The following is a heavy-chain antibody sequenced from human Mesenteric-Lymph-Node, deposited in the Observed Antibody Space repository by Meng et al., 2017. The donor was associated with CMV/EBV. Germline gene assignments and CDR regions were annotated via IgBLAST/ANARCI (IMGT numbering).Heavy chain of an antibody. CDR2: IYSGGST. V-gene: IGHV3-53*05. J-gene: IGHJ4*02. D-gene: IGHD6-6*01. CDR3: ARAAARHYFDY. CDR1: GFTVSSNY. Sequence: GESLKISCAASGFTVSSNYMSWVRQAPGKGLEWVSVIYSGGSTYYADSVKGRFTISRDNSKNMLYLQMNSLRAEDTAVYYCARAAARHYFDYWGQGTLVTVSS.